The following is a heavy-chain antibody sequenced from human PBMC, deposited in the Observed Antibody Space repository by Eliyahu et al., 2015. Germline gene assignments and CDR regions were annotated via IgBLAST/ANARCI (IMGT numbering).Heavy chain of an antibody. CDR1: GFTFSTNP. V-gene: IGHV3-23*01. J-gene: IGHJ2*01. Sequence: EVQVLESGGGLVQPGGSLRVSCAASGFTFSTNPMNWVRRAPGKGLEWVSGISGLGDRTWYAGSVKGRFAISRDNSENTVYLQMNSLRAEDTATYYCTKGPDGDHGHWYFDLWGRGTQVTVSS. D-gene: IGHD4-17*01. CDR2: ISGLGDRT. CDR3: TKGPDGDHGHWYFDL.